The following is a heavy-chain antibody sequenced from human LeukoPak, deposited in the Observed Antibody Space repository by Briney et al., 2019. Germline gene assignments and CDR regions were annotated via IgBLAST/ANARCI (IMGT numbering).Heavy chain of an antibody. CDR1: GGSISSSSYY. CDR2: IYYSGST. J-gene: IGHJ4*02. V-gene: IGHV4-39*07. D-gene: IGHD3-22*01. CDR3: ARLAEYYYDSRGVDY. Sequence: PSETLSLTCTVSGGSISSSSYYWGWIRQPPGKGLEWIGSIYYSGSTYYNPSLKSRVTISVDTSKNQFSLKLSSVTAADTAVYYCARLAEYYYDSRGVDYWGQGTLVTVSS.